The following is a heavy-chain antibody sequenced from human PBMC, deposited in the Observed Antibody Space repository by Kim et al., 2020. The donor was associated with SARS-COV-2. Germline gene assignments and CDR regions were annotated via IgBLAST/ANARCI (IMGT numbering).Heavy chain of an antibody. D-gene: IGHD3-3*01. J-gene: IGHJ4*02. CDR1: GFTFSSYS. CDR2: ISSSSSTI. V-gene: IGHV3-48*02. Sequence: GGSLRLSCAASGFTFSSYSMNWVRQAPGKGLEWVSYISSSSSTIYYADSVKGRFTISRDNAKNSLYLQMNSLRDEDTAVYYCAREAVSEKLRFLEWLRPLDYWGQGTLVTVSS. CDR3: AREAVSEKLRFLEWLRPLDY.